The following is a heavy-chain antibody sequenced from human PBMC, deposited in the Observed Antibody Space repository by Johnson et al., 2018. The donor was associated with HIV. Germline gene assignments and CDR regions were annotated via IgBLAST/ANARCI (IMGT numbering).Heavy chain of an antibody. CDR3: AREYYYVISGYNAFDI. CDR1: GFTFRNFD. J-gene: IGHJ3*02. V-gene: IGHV3-30*03. CDR2: MYYDGSNK. Sequence: VQLVESGGGVVQPGRSLRLSCGVSGFTFRNFDMHWVRQAPGKGLEWVLMYYDGSNKYYADSVKGRFTISRDNSKNTLYLQMNSLRAEDTAVYYCAREYYYVISGYNAFDILGQGTMVTVSS. D-gene: IGHD3-22*01.